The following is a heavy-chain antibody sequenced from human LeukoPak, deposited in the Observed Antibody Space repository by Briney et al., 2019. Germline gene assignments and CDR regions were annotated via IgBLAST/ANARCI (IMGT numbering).Heavy chain of an antibody. Sequence: PSETPSLTCTVAGGSISGTGFYWGWIRQPPGKGLEWIGSIYYSGHTYYNTSLQSRVTISVDTSDNQFSLILSSVTAADTAVYYCARRGSSGWYDYWGQGTLVTVSS. CDR1: GGSISGTGFY. CDR2: IYYSGHT. V-gene: IGHV4-39*01. CDR3: ARRGSSGWYDY. D-gene: IGHD6-19*01. J-gene: IGHJ4*02.